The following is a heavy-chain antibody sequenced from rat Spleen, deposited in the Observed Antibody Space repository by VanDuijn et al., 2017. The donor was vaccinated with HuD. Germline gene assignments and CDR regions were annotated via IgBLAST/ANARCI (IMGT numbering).Heavy chain of an antibody. J-gene: IGHJ4*01. V-gene: IGHV5-31*01. Sequence: EVQLVESGGGLVQPGGSLKLSCVASGFTFNNYWMTWIRQAPGKGLEWVASISYDGSSTYYRDSVKGRFTVSRDNAKSTLYLQMDSLRSEDTATYYCARHRGPGYNYYVMDAWGQGASVTVSS. CDR3: ARHRGPGYNYYVMDA. CDR1: GFTFNNYW. CDR2: ISYDGSST. D-gene: IGHD1-4*01.